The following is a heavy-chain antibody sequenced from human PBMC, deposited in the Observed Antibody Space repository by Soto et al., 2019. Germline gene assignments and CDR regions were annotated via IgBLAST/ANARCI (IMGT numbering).Heavy chain of an antibody. Sequence: VGSLRLSCAASGFTFSSYTIHWVRQAPGKGLEWVALILYDGGNKYYADSVKGGFTISRDNSKNTLYLQMNSLRAEDTAVYYCARDNGYSHGHGMDVWGQGTTVTVSS. D-gene: IGHD5-18*01. CDR1: GFTFSSYT. CDR2: ILYDGGNK. J-gene: IGHJ6*02. V-gene: IGHV3-30-3*01. CDR3: ARDNGYSHGHGMDV.